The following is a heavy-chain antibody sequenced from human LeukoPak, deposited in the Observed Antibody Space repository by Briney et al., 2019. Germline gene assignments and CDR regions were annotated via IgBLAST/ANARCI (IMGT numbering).Heavy chain of an antibody. Sequence: PSETLSLTGTVSGSSVSNHWWIWIRQPAGKGLEWIGRISSRGYTNYNPSLKSRVAMSVDTSKNQFSLKLNSVTAADTAVYYCVRTMTREWGGWYDNDYWGRGTLVTVSS. V-gene: IGHV4-4*07. CDR2: ISSRGYT. CDR1: GSSVSNHW. D-gene: IGHD6-19*01. CDR3: VRTMTREWGGWYDNDY. J-gene: IGHJ4*03.